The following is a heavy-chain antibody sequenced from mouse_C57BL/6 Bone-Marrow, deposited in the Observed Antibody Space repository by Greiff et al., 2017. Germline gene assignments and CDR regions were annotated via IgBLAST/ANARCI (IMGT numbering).Heavy chain of an antibody. CDR2: IDPENGDT. CDR1: GFNIKDDY. V-gene: IGHV14-4*01. Sequence: LKESGAELVRPGASVKLSCTASGFNIKDDYMHWVKQRPEQGLEWIGWIDPENGDTEYASKFQGKATITADTSSNTAYLQLSSLTSEDTAVYYCTTGTSHYYAMDYWGQGTSVTVSS. J-gene: IGHJ4*01. D-gene: IGHD4-1*01. CDR3: TTGTSHYYAMDY.